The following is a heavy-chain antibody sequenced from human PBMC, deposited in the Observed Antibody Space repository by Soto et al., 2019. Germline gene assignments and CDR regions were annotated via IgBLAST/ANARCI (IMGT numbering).Heavy chain of an antibody. J-gene: IGHJ5*02. D-gene: IGHD3-22*01. CDR3: ARGFYDSRGYSNPFDP. CDR1: GGSTSSYY. V-gene: IGHV4-59*01. Sequence: SETLSLTCSVSGGSTSSYYLRWIRQPTGKGLEWIGYIYYSGSTNSNPSLQSRVTASVDTSKNQLSLKLRSMTAADTAIYYCARGFYDSRGYSNPFDPWGQGILVTVSS. CDR2: IYYSGST.